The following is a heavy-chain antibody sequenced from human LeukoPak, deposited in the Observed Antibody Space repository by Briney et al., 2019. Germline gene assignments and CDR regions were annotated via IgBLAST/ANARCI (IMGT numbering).Heavy chain of an antibody. V-gene: IGHV3-30*04. D-gene: IGHD6-13*01. Sequence: GGSLRLSCAASGFTFSSYAMHWVRQAPGKGLEWVAVISYDGSNKYYADSMKGRFTISRDNSKNTLYLQMNSLRAEDTAVYYCAKGGYSSSWFDYWGQGTLVTVSS. J-gene: IGHJ4*02. CDR2: ISYDGSNK. CDR1: GFTFSSYA. CDR3: AKGGYSSSWFDY.